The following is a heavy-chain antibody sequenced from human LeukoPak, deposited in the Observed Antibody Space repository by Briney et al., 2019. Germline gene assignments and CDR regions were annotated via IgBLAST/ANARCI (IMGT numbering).Heavy chain of an antibody. CDR3: AGPLCGSTDGHPRECFAP. CDR2: MNPNSGNT. V-gene: IGHV1-8*01. Sequence: GASVRVSCKTSGYTFTNYDINWVRQATGQGLEWMGWMNPNSGNTGYAQKFQGRVTMTRNTSISTAYMELSSLRSEDTAVYYCAGPLCGSTDGHPRECFAPGGQEPLVTVSS. D-gene: IGHD2-2*01. J-gene: IGHJ5*02. CDR1: GYTFTNYD.